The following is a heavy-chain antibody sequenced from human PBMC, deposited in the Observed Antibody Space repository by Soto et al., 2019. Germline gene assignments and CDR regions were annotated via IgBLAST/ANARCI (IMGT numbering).Heavy chain of an antibody. D-gene: IGHD3-10*01. V-gene: IGHV1-2*04. Sequence: ASVKVSCKASGYTFTGYYMHWVRQAPGQGLEWMGWINPNSGGTNYAQKFQGWVTMTRDTSISTAYMELSRLRSDDTAVYYCARGWLGVNDYYFDYWGQGTLVTVSS. CDR2: INPNSGGT. CDR3: ARGWLGVNDYYFDY. J-gene: IGHJ4*02. CDR1: GYTFTGYY.